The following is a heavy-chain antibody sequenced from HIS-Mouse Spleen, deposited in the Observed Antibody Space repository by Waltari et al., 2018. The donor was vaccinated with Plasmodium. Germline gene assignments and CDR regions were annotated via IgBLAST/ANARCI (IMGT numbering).Heavy chain of an antibody. V-gene: IGHV1-2*02. Sequence: QVQLVQSGAAVKKPGASVKVSCKASGYTFTGYSVHWVRQAPGQGLEWIEWINPNSGGTNYAQKFQGRVTRTRDTSISTAYMGLSRLRSDDTAVYYCAVGRWLQPRDYWGQGTLVTVSS. CDR1: GYTFTGYS. CDR2: INPNSGGT. D-gene: IGHD5-12*01. J-gene: IGHJ4*02. CDR3: AVGRWLQPRDY.